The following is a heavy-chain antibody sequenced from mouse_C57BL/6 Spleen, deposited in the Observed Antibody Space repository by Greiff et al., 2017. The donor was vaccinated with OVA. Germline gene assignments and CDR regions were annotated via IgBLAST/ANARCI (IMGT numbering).Heavy chain of an antibody. V-gene: IGHV1-18*01. CDR3: ARRGYGSSYWYFEV. CDR2: INPNNGGT. Sequence: VQLQQSGPELVKPGASVKIPCKASGYTFTDYNMDWVKQSHGKSLEWIGDINPNNGGTIYNQKFKGKATLTVDKSSSTAYMELRSLTSEDTAVYDCARRGYGSSYWYFEVWGTGTTVTVSS. J-gene: IGHJ1*03. CDR1: GYTFTDYN. D-gene: IGHD1-1*01.